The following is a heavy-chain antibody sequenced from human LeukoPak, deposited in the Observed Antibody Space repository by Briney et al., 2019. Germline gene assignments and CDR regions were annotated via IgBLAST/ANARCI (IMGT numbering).Heavy chain of an antibody. CDR2: ISAYNGNT. V-gene: IGHV1-18*01. D-gene: IGHD3-9*01. CDR3: ARVPPDYYIWTVNYFYYYMDV. Sequence: ASVKVSCKASGDTFTNYGISWVRQAPGQGLEWMGWISAYNGNTYYPQKFQDRVILTTDTSTSTAYMELGSLGSDDTAVYYCARVPPDYYIWTVNYFYYYMDVWGKGTTVTVSS. J-gene: IGHJ6*03. CDR1: GDTFTNYG.